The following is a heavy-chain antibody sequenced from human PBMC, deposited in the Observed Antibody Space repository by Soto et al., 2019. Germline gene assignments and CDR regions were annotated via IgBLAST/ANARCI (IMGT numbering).Heavy chain of an antibody. CDR2: TNEDGSRK. V-gene: IGHV3-7*05. Sequence: EVQLEESGGGLVQPGGSLRLSCAASGFTFSSYWMSWVRQAPGRGLEGVANTNEDGSRKYYVDSVKGRFTISRDNAKNSLSLQMNSLRADDTAVYYCARGSGSSSSWGQGTLVTVSS. J-gene: IGHJ5*02. CDR1: GFTFSSYW. D-gene: IGHD6-6*01. CDR3: ARGSGSSSS.